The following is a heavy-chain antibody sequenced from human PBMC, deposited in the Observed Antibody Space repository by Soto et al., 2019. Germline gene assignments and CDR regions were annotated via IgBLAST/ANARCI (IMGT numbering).Heavy chain of an antibody. J-gene: IGHJ4*02. CDR1: GGSISSYY. CDR2: IYYSGCT. V-gene: IGHV4-59*01. Sequence: SETLSLTCTVSGGSISSYYWSWIRQPPGKGLEWIGYIYYSGCTNYNPSLKSRVTISVDTSKNQFSLKLSSVTAADTAVYYCASYNWNYGSRYFDYWGQGTLVTVSS. CDR3: ASYNWNYGSRYFDY. D-gene: IGHD1-7*01.